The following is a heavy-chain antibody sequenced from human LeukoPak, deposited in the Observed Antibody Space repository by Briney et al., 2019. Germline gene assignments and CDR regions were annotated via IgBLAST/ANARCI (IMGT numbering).Heavy chain of an antibody. CDR3: ARDPMADFDY. D-gene: IGHD2-8*01. CDR2: ISSDGGNQ. V-gene: IGHV3-30*04. Sequence: GGSLRLSCAASGFTFTTYAMHWVRQAPGKGLEWVAVISSDGGNQIYADSVKGRFTISRDNSKNTLFLQMNSLRAEDTAVHYCARDPMADFDYWGQGTLVTVSS. CDR1: GFTFTTYA. J-gene: IGHJ4*02.